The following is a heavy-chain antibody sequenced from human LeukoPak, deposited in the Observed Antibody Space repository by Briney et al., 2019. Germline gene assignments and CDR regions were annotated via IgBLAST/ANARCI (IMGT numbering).Heavy chain of an antibody. Sequence: SETLSLTCTVSGGSISSGGYYWSWIRQHPGKGLEWIGEINHSGSTNYNPSLKSRVTISVDTSKNQFSLKLSSVTAADTAVYYCARNGDQSGMDVWGQGTTVTVSS. CDR3: ARNGDQSGMDV. CDR2: INHSGST. J-gene: IGHJ6*02. V-gene: IGHV4-31*03. D-gene: IGHD4-17*01. CDR1: GGSISSGGYY.